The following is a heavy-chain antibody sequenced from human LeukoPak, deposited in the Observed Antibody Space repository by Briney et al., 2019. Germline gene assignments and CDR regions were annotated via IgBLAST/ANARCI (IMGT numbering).Heavy chain of an antibody. V-gene: IGHV3-53*01. CDR1: GFTVSSNY. D-gene: IGHD2-2*01. CDR3: AKDRSCTSASCHGPFDY. Sequence: PGGSLRLSCAASGFTVSSNYMSWVRQAPGKGLEWVSVIYSGGSTYYADSVKGRFTISRDNSKDTLYLQMNSLRAEDTAVYYCAKDRSCTSASCHGPFDYWGQGTLVTVSS. CDR2: IYSGGST. J-gene: IGHJ4*02.